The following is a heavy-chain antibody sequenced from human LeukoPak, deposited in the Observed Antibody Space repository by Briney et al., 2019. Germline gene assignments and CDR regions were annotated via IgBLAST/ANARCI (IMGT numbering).Heavy chain of an antibody. CDR1: GGSISSYY. CDR2: IYYSGST. D-gene: IGHD1-26*01. V-gene: IGHV4-59*01. CDR3: AREPLAGDWELRDAFDI. J-gene: IGHJ3*02. Sequence: PSETLSLTCTVSGGSISSYYWSWIRQPPGKGLEWIGYIYYSGSTNYNPSLKSRVTISVDTSKNQFSLKLSSVTAADTAVYYCAREPLAGDWELRDAFDIWGQGTMVTVSS.